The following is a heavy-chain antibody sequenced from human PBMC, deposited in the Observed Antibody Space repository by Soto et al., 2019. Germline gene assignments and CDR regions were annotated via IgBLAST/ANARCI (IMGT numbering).Heavy chain of an antibody. J-gene: IGHJ6*02. Sequence: PSQTLSLTCAISGDSVSSNSAACNWIRQSPSRGLEWLGRTYYRSKWYNDYAVSVKSRITINPDTSKNQFSLQLNSVTPEDTAVYYCARRSGYDPLDYYYYYGMDVWGQGTTVTVSS. V-gene: IGHV6-1*01. CDR1: GDSVSSNSAA. CDR3: ARRSGYDPLDYYYYYGMDV. D-gene: IGHD5-12*01. CDR2: TYYRSKWYN.